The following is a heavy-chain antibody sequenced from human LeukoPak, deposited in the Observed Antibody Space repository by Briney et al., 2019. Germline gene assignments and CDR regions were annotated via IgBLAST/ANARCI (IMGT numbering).Heavy chain of an antibody. D-gene: IGHD2-15*01. CDR3: AREGGEFCSGGACHHWYFDL. Sequence: SVKVSCKASGDTSGRYGISWVRQAPGQGLEWMGRIIPMFGVTKYVEKFQGRVTTTADTSTSTVYMELSSLTSEDTAVYFCAREGGEFCSGGACHHWYFDLWGRGTLVTVSS. J-gene: IGHJ2*01. CDR2: IIPMFGVT. V-gene: IGHV1-69*04. CDR1: GDTSGRYG.